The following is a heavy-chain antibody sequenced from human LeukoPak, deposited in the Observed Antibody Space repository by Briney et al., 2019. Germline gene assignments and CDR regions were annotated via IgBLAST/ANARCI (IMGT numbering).Heavy chain of an antibody. Sequence: GGSLRLSCAASGFTVMNTYISWVRHPPGKGLEWVSVIYTGGSTYYADSVKGRFTISRDNAKNTLYLQMDSLRAEDTAMYYCAREILEPGKTHEYWGQGTLVTVSS. CDR1: GFTVMNTY. CDR2: IYTGGST. J-gene: IGHJ4*02. V-gene: IGHV3-66*01. CDR3: AREILEPGKTHEY. D-gene: IGHD1-1*01.